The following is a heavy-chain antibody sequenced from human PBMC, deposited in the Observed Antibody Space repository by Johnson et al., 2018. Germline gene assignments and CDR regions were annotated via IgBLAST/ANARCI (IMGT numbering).Heavy chain of an antibody. Sequence: EVQLLESGGGLVQPGGSLRLSCAASGLTLNGNSVSWVRQAPGKGLEWVSYISSSSTTIFYADSVKGRFTVSRDNLKNLVSLQMRSLRTEDTAVYYCARVFPVTDYYYYAMDVWGQGTTVTVSS. D-gene: IGHD4-17*01. V-gene: IGHV3-48*01. CDR1: GLTLNGNS. J-gene: IGHJ6*02. CDR3: ARVFPVTDYYYYAMDV. CDR2: ISSSSTTI.